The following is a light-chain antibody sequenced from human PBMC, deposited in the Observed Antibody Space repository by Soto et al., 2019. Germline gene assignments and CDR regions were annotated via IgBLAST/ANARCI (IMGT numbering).Light chain of an antibody. V-gene: IGKV4-1*01. CDR3: HQYYASPWT. CDR1: QSVFYSVNNKSY. J-gene: IGKJ1*01. CDR2: WAS. Sequence: VMTQSPDSLAVSLGDRATIDYRSSQSVFYSVNNKSYLAWYQQRPGQRPKLLMYWASVRESGVPDRFSGGGSGTHFTLTISSLRPEDAALYFCHQYYASPWTFGPGTTVEIK.